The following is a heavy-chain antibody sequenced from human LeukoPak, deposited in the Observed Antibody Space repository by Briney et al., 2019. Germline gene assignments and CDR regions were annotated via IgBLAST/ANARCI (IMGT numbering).Heavy chain of an antibody. Sequence: PGGSLRLSCAASGFTFSSYAMSWVRQAPGKGLEWVSAISGSGGSTYYADSVKGRFTISRDNSKNTLYLQMNGLRAEDTAVYYCAKVPTTSITTFGVVGLDYYYMDVWGKGTTVTVSS. CDR2: ISGSGGST. J-gene: IGHJ6*03. V-gene: IGHV3-23*01. CDR1: GFTFSSYA. D-gene: IGHD3-3*01. CDR3: AKVPTTSITTFGVVGLDYYYMDV.